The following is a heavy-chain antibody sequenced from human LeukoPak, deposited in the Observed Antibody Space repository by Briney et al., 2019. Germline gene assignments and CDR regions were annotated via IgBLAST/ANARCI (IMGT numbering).Heavy chain of an antibody. CDR2: ISGSGGRT. D-gene: IGHD3-22*01. CDR1: GFTFSSYI. J-gene: IGHJ3*02. V-gene: IGHV3-23*01. CDR3: AKEIVGIWLYAFDI. Sequence: GGSLRLSCAASGFTFSSYIMSWVRQAPGKGLEWVSAISGSGGRTFYADSVKGRFTISRDNSKNTLYLPMNSLRAEDTAVYYCAKEIVGIWLYAFDIWGQGTMVTVSS.